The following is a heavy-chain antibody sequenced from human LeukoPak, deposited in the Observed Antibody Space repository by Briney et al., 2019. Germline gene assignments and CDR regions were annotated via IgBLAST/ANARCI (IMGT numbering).Heavy chain of an antibody. CDR2: ISFDGTKK. Sequence: PGGSLRLSCAASGFAFSGNAMAWVRQAPGKGLEWVAVISFDGTKKYYADFMKGRLSIARDNSKNMLYLQMNSLRPEDTALYCCXXXXXVFDSSGWGYLDSWGPGSLVIVSS. D-gene: IGHD3-22*01. V-gene: IGHV3-30*03. J-gene: IGHJ4*02. CDR3: XXXXXVFDSSGWGYLDS. CDR1: GFAFSGNA.